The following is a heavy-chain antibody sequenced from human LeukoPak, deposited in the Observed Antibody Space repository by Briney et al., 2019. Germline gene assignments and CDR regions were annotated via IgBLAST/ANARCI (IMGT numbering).Heavy chain of an antibody. CDR2: INHGGST. J-gene: IGHJ4*02. CDR3: ARPGLAYCGADCYSTEGYYFDY. CDR1: GENFSIYF. Sequence: SETLSLTCAVYGENFSIYFYSWIRQPPGKGLEWIGEINHGGSTSYNPSLKSRVTISVDTSKNQFSLRLSSVAAADTAMYYCARPGLAYCGADCYSTEGYYFDYWSQGTLVTVSS. D-gene: IGHD2-21*01. V-gene: IGHV4-34*01.